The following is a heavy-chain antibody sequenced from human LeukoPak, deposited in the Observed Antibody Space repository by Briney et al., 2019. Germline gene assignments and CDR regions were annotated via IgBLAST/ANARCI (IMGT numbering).Heavy chain of an antibody. D-gene: IGHD5-24*01. J-gene: IGHJ6*02. CDR3: ATRGNVEMATISHPPSYGMDV. CDR1: GYTLTELS. Sequence: GASVKVSCKVSGYTLTELSMHWVRQAPGKGLEWMGGFDPEDGETIYAQKFQGRVTMTEDTSTDTAYMELSSLGSEDTAVYYCATRGNVEMATISHPPSYGMDVWGQGTTVTVSS. V-gene: IGHV1-24*01. CDR2: FDPEDGET.